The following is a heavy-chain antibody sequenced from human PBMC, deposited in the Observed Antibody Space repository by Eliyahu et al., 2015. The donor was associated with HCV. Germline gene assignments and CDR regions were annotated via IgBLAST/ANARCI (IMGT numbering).Heavy chain of an antibody. D-gene: IGHD4-17*01. CDR2: MNWNGGSI. J-gene: IGHJ4*02. CDR1: GFTFDETA. V-gene: IGHV3-9*01. CDR3: AKGRGGRDGDFAVGDS. Sequence: EVQLVESGGGLVQPGRSLRLSCAASGFTFDETAMHWVRQAPGKGLGWVSGMNWNGGSIGYADSVRGRFTISRDNAKNSVYLQMNNLRTEDTALYYCAKGRGGRDGDFAVGDSWGQGTLVTVSS.